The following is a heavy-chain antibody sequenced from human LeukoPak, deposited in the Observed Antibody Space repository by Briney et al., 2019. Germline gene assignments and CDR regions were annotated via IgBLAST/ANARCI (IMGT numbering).Heavy chain of an antibody. J-gene: IGHJ4*02. CDR2: IKEDGSEN. D-gene: IGHD5-18*01. CDR1: GFTFSSCW. CDR3: ARSTRGSSYGYVDY. V-gene: IGHV3-7*01. Sequence: GGSLRLSCAASGFTFSSCWMSWVRQAPGKGLEWVANIKEDGSENYYVGSVKGRFTISRDNAKKSLYLQMSSLRAEDTAVYYCARSTRGSSYGYVDYWGQGTLVTVSS.